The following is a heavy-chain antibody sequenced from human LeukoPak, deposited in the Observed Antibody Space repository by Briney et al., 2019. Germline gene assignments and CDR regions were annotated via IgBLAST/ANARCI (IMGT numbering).Heavy chain of an antibody. CDR3: ARGYGYLRWFDY. V-gene: IGHV1-2*02. D-gene: IGHD5-12*01. J-gene: IGHJ4*01. CDR2: SNPNTGDA. CDR1: GYTFTVNY. Sequence: GASVKVTCKSSGYTFTVNYMHWVRHPHGQGHEWSGLSNPNTGDAKYAQKFQGRVTMTRDTSISTVYVELSSLASDDTAVYFGARGYGYLRWFDYWGQGTVVTVSS.